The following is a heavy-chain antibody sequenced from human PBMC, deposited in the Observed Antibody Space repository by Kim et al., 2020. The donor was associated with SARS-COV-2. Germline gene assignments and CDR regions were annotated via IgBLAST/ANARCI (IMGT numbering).Heavy chain of an antibody. CDR2: ICGSGDGT. D-gene: IGHD6-13*01. J-gene: IGHJ4*02. Sequence: GGSLRLSCTASGFTFSSYAMSWVRQAPGTGLEWVSAICGSGDGTYYADSVKGRFTISRVNSKNTVWLQMNSLRAEDAAVYYCAKARSIAGVAGQNYWGQGTLVTVSS. CDR3: AKARSIAGVAGQNY. CDR1: GFTFSSYA. V-gene: IGHV3-23*01.